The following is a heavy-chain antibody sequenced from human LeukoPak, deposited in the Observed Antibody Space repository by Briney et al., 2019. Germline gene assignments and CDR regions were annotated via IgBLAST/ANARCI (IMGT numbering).Heavy chain of an antibody. CDR1: GYTFTSYF. CDR3: ARGGVQLERLQIHWNYYYYMDV. J-gene: IGHJ6*03. CDR2: INPSWGST. D-gene: IGHD1-1*01. Sequence: ASVKVSFMGSGYTFTSYFSHWVRQAPAQGLEWVGIINPSWGSTCYAQKFQDRVTMTRDTSSSTVSVYLSSLRSEDTAVYYCARGGVQLERLQIHWNYYYYMDVWGKGATVTVSS. V-gene: IGHV1-46*01.